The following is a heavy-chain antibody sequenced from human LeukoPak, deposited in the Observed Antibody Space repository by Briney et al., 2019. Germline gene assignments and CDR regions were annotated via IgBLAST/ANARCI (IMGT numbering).Heavy chain of an antibody. Sequence: SVTVSCTASGGTFSSYAISWVRQAPGQGLEWMGGIIPIFGTANYAQKFQGRVTITADESTSTAYMELSSLRSEDTAVYYCAREKDSGSYYNYWGQGTLVTVSS. D-gene: IGHD1-26*01. V-gene: IGHV1-69*13. CDR1: GGTFSSYA. CDR2: IIPIFGTA. J-gene: IGHJ4*02. CDR3: AREKDSGSYYNY.